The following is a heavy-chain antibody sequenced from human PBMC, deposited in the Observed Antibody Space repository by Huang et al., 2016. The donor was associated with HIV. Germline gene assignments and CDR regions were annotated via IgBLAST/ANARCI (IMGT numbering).Heavy chain of an antibody. CDR3: ARDSNWNFRYFDY. Sequence: QVQVVESGGGLVKPGGSLRLSCAASGFTFSDYYMNWIRQAAGKGLEGVSYIGSSGRIIYYADSVKGRFTISRDNAKNSLYLQMNSLRAEDTAVYYCARDSNWNFRYFDYWGQGTLVTVSS. V-gene: IGHV3-11*01. J-gene: IGHJ4*02. CDR1: GFTFSDYY. D-gene: IGHD1-7*01. CDR2: IGSSGRII.